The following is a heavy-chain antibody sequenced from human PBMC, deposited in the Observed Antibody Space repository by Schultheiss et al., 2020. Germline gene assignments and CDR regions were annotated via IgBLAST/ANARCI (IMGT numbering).Heavy chain of an antibody. V-gene: IGHV4-34*01. CDR2: INHSGST. CDR3: ARGPRAVTGYYYYGMDV. CDR1: GGSFSGYY. D-gene: IGHD4-11*01. J-gene: IGHJ6*02. Sequence: SQTLSLTCAVYGGSFSGYYWSWIRQPPGKGLEWIGEINHSGSTNYNPSLKSRVTISVDTSKNQFSLKLSSVTAADTAVYYCARGPRAVTGYYYYGMDVWGQGTTVTVSS.